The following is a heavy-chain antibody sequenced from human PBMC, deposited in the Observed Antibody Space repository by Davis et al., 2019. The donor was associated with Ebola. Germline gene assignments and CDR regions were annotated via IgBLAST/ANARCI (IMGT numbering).Heavy chain of an antibody. CDR1: GFTFSSYA. D-gene: IGHD6-19*01. V-gene: IGHV3-30-3*01. J-gene: IGHJ4*02. CDR3: AKDSAGSIAVAVDY. CDR2: ISYDGSNK. Sequence: GESLKISCAASGFTFSSYAMHWVRQAPGKGLEWVAVISYDGSNKYYADSVKGRFTISRDNSKNTLYLQMNSLRAEDTAVYYCAKDSAGSIAVAVDYWGQGTLVTVSS.